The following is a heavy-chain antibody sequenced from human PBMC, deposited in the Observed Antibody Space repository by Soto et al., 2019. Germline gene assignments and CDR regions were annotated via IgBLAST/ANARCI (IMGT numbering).Heavy chain of an antibody. Sequence: QVQLVESGGGVVQPGRSLRLSCAASGFTFRNYGMHWVRQAPAKGLEWVALVWYDGGNKNYVDSVKGRFTISRDNSKNTLYLQMNSLRDEDTGVYYCVRAAGYSGNDYVYYYGMDVWGQGTTVTVSS. CDR3: VRAAGYSGNDYVYYYGMDV. CDR2: VWYDGGNK. D-gene: IGHD5-12*01. CDR1: GFTFRNYG. V-gene: IGHV3-33*01. J-gene: IGHJ6*02.